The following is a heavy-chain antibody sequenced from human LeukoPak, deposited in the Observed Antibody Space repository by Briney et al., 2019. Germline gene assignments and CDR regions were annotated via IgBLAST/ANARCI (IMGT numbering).Heavy chain of an antibody. D-gene: IGHD2-2*02. CDR1: GFTFSSYA. V-gene: IGHV3-23*01. CDR3: AKDWEVVPAAIPPGSWYFDL. CDR2: ISSSGGST. Sequence: GGSVRLSCAASGFTFSSYAMSWVRQAPGKGLEWVSAISSSGGSTYYADSVKGRFTISRDNSKNTLYLQMNSLRAEDTAVYYCAKDWEVVPAAIPPGSWYFDLWGRGTLVTVSS. J-gene: IGHJ2*01.